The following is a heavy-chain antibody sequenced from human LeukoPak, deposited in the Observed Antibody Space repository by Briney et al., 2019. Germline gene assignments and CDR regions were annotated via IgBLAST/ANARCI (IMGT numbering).Heavy chain of an antibody. D-gene: IGHD1-26*01. Sequence: PSETLSLTCTVSGGSISNYHWSWIRQPAGKGLEWIGRIYTSGSTNYNPSLKSRVTMSVDTSKNQFSLKLGSVTAADTAVYYCARGVTGGSYLRFDPWGQGTLVTVSS. CDR1: GGSISNYH. CDR3: ARGVTGGSYLRFDP. V-gene: IGHV4-4*07. CDR2: IYTSGST. J-gene: IGHJ5*02.